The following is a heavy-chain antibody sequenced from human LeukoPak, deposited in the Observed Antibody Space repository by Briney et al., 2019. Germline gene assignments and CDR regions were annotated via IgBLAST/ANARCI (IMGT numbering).Heavy chain of an antibody. J-gene: IGHJ4*02. V-gene: IGHV3-30*03. CDR2: ISYDGSNK. CDR3: ARGRYDFWSGYYKTGATFDY. Sequence: GRSLRLSCAASGFTFSSYGMHWVRQAPGKGLEWVAVISYDGSNKYYADSVKGRFTISRDNSKNTLYLQMNSLRAEDTAVYYCARGRYDFWSGYYKTGATFDYWGQGTLVTVSS. CDR1: GFTFSSYG. D-gene: IGHD3-3*01.